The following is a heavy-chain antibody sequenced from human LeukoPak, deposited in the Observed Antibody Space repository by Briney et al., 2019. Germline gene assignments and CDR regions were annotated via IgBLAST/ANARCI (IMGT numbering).Heavy chain of an antibody. CDR2: TSHDGSEK. CDR1: GFEFSRHW. Sequence: GGSLRLSCAASGFEFSRHWMSWVRQGPGKGLEWVASTSHDGSEKTYVDSVKGRFTVSRDNAKDSLYLQMNNLRADDTAVYYCVTGIYSSGYWGQGTLVTVSS. V-gene: IGHV3-7*05. J-gene: IGHJ4*02. CDR3: VTGIYSSGY. D-gene: IGHD3-22*01.